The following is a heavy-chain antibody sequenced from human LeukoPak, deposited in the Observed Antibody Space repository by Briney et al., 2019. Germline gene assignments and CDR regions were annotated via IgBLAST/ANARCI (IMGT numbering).Heavy chain of an antibody. CDR2: ISGGGGST. CDR1: GFTFSNYA. Sequence: PGGSLRLSCAASGFTFSNYAMNWVRQAPGKGLEWVSAISGGGGSTYYADSVKGRFTISRDNSKNTLYLQMNSLRAEDTAIYYCAKDLQQGNIVVVPAADAFDIWGQGTMVTVSS. J-gene: IGHJ3*02. D-gene: IGHD2-2*01. CDR3: AKDLQQGNIVVVPAADAFDI. V-gene: IGHV3-23*01.